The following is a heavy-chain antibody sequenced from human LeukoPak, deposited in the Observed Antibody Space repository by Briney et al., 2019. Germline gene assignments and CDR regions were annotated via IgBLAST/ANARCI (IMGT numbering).Heavy chain of an antibody. D-gene: IGHD3-10*01. V-gene: IGHV3-23*01. CDR2: ISGSGGST. Sequence: GGSLRLSCAASGFTFSSYAMSWVRQAPGKGLEWVSAISGSGGSTYYADSVKGRFTISRDNSKNTLYLQMNSLRAEDTAVYYCAKDRLTMVRGVRGRPIVWGQGTLVTVSS. CDR3: AKDRLTMVRGVRGRPIV. J-gene: IGHJ4*02. CDR1: GFTFSSYA.